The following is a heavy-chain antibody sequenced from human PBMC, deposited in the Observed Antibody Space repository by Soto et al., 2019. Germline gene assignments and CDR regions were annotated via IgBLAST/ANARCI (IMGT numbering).Heavy chain of an antibody. CDR3: ARVTPSVYAMNDSIDY. D-gene: IGHD2-8*01. Sequence: GGSLRLSCAASGFTFSSYWMHWVRQAPGKGLVWVSRINSDGSSTSYADSVKGRFTISRDNAKNTLYLQMNSLRAEDTAVYYCARVTPSVYAMNDSIDYWGQGTLVTVSS. CDR1: GFTFSSYW. CDR2: INSDGSST. J-gene: IGHJ4*02. V-gene: IGHV3-74*01.